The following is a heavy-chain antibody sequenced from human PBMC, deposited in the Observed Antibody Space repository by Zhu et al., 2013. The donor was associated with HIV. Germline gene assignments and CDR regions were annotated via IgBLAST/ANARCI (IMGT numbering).Heavy chain of an antibody. V-gene: IGHV1-18*04. Sequence: QEKLVQSGTEVKKPGASVRVSCEASGYSFRDYYIHWVRQAPGQGFEWMGWINGYNGKTEYQQRFQGRVTMTTDTSSTTAYLELRSLTSEDSAVYYCARDRSADYYDSSGYYLTSFDYWGQGTLVTVSS. CDR1: GYSFRDYY. CDR3: ARDRSADYYDSSGYYLTSFDY. J-gene: IGHJ4*02. CDR2: INGYNGKT. D-gene: IGHD3-22*01.